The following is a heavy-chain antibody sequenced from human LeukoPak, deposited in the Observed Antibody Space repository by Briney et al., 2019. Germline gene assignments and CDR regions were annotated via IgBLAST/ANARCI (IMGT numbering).Heavy chain of an antibody. V-gene: IGHV3-33*06. D-gene: IGHD3-10*01. CDR1: GFTFSSYG. J-gene: IGHJ4*02. CDR3: AKHAYGSGKQAIDY. Sequence: GGSLRLSYAASGFTFSSYGMHWVRQAPGKGLEWVAVIWYDGSNKYYADSVKGRFTISRDNSKNTLYLQMNSLRAEDTAVYYCAKHAYGSGKQAIDYWGQGTLVTVSS. CDR2: IWYDGSNK.